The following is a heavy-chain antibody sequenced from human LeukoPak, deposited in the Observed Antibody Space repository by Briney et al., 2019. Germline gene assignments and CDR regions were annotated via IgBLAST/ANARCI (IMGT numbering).Heavy chain of an antibody. CDR3: ARNDYGDPFDY. V-gene: IGHV3-20*04. D-gene: IGHD4-17*01. CDR1: GFTFDDYG. Sequence: GGSLRLSCAASGFTFDDYGMSWVRQAPGKGLELVSGINWNGGSTGYADSVKGRFTISRDNAKNSLYLQMNSLRAEDTALYYCARNDYGDPFDYWGQGTLVTVSS. CDR2: INWNGGST. J-gene: IGHJ4*02.